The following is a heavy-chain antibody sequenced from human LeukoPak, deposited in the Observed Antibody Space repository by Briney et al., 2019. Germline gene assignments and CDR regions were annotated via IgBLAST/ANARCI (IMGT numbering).Heavy chain of an antibody. CDR2: IYYSGST. V-gene: IGHV4-39*01. J-gene: IGHJ4*02. Sequence: SETLSLICTVSGGSISSSSYYWGWIRQPPGKGLEWIGSIYYSGSTYYNPSLKSRVTISVDTSKNQYSLKLSSVTAADTAVYYCARLSYNWNYGLEFFDFWGQGTLVTVSS. CDR3: ARLSYNWNYGLEFFDF. CDR1: GGSISSSSYY. D-gene: IGHD1-7*01.